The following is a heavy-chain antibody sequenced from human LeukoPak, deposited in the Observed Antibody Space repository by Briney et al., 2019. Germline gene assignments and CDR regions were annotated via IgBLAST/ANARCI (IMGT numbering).Heavy chain of an antibody. D-gene: IGHD3-16*02. CDR2: MNPNSGNT. CDR3: ARGAEYDYVWGSYRYTWYYYYYMDV. J-gene: IGHJ6*03. V-gene: IGHV1-8*01. Sequence: GASAKVSCKASGYTFTSYDINWVRQATGQGLEWMGWMNPNSGNTGYAQKFQGRVTMTRNTSISTAYMELSSLRSEDTAVYYCARGAEYDYVWGSYRYTWYYYYYMDVWGKGTTVTISS. CDR1: GYTFTSYD.